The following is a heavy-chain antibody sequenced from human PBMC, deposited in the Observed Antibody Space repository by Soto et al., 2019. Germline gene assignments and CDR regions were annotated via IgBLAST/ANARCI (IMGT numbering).Heavy chain of an antibody. D-gene: IGHD3-3*01. V-gene: IGHV1-8*01. J-gene: IGHJ6*02. CDR3: ARVRLLRSRKLYSYYGMYV. CDR1: GYTFTSYD. CDR2: MNPNSGNT. Sequence: QVQLVQSGAEVKKPGASVKVSCKASGYTFTSYDINWVRQATGQGLEWMGWMNPNSGNTGYAQKFQGRVTMTRNTSISTAYMELSSLRSEDTAVYYCARVRLLRSRKLYSYYGMYVWGQGNKVTVSS.